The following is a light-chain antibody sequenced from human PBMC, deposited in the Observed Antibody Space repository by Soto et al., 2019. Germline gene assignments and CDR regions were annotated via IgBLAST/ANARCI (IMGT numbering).Light chain of an antibody. CDR3: QQYNSYWG. V-gene: IGKV1-5*01. Sequence: DIQMTQSPSTLSASVGDRVTITCRASQSISSWLAWYQQKPGKAPKLLIYDASSLESGVPSRFSGSRSGTEFTLTISSLQPDDFATYYCQQYNSYWGFGQGTKVEIK. CDR2: DAS. J-gene: IGKJ1*01. CDR1: QSISSW.